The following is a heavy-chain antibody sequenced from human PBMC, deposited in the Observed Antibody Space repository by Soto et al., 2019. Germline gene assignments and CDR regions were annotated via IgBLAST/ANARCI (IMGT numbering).Heavy chain of an antibody. CDR3: ARSGDNYNRLDY. V-gene: IGHV3-11*06. CDR1: GFTFSDYY. CDR2: SSNSGTFS. Sequence: GGSLRLSCEGSGFTFSDYYISWIRQAPGKGLEWISFSSNSGTFSRYADSVKGRFSISRDNTKNLLYLQMNSLRAEDTAVYYCARSGDNYNRLDYWGQGTPVTVSS. D-gene: IGHD1-1*01. J-gene: IGHJ4*02.